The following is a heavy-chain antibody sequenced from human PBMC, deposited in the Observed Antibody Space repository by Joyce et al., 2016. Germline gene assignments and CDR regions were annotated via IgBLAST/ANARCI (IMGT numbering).Heavy chain of an antibody. Sequence: EVQLVESGGGLVKPGESLKLSCAASGFTFNYAWMSWVRQVPGKGLEWVGRIKKKTDGGTTDYAAPVKGRFTISRDDSKNTVYLQMNSLKTEDTAVYYCTTQILGYCSGGTCYSDDFWGQGTLVTVSS. J-gene: IGHJ4*02. D-gene: IGHD2-15*01. CDR3: TTQILGYCSGGTCYSDDF. CDR2: IKKKTDGGTT. V-gene: IGHV3-15*05. CDR1: GFTFNYAW.